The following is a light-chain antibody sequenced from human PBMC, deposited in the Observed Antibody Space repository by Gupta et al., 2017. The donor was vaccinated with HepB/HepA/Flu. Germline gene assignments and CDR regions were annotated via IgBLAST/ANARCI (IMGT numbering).Light chain of an antibody. J-gene: IGLJ2*01. CDR1: KLGDKY. V-gene: IGLV3-1*01. CDR2: QDS. Sequence: CSGDKLGDKYACWYQQKPGQSPVLVIYQDSKRPSGIPERFSGSNSGNTATLTISVTQAMDEADYYCQAWDSSVVFGGGTKLTVL. CDR3: QAWDSSVV.